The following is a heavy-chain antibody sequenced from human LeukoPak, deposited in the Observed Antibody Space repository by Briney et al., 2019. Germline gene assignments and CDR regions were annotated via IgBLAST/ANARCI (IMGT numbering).Heavy chain of an antibody. CDR2: LHHSGGI. D-gene: IGHD5-18*01. J-gene: IGHJ4*02. CDR1: SGSFKSRNYF. CDR3: AVKDSGYSYGQFDY. V-gene: IGHV4-39*07. Sequence: SETLSLTCNVSSGSFKSRNYFWGWIRQPPGTGLEWIGNLHHSGGIYYNPSLKSRVTISVDTSKNQFSLKLSPVTAADTAVYYCAVKDSGYSYGQFDYWGQGTLVTVSS.